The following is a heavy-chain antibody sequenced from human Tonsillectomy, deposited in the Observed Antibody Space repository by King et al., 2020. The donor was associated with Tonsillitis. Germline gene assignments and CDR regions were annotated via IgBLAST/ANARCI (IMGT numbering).Heavy chain of an antibody. CDR2: IYPGDSDT. V-gene: IGHV5-51*01. CDR1: GYIFTNYW. Sequence: DVQLVQSGAEVKKPGTSLKISCKGSGYIFTNYWIGWVRQMPGKGLEWMGIIYPGDSDTRYSPSFQGQVTISADKSISTAYLQWSSLKASDTDMYYCARQGYWSGGSCDYYYGMDVWGQGTTVTVSS. J-gene: IGHJ6*02. D-gene: IGHD2-15*01. CDR3: ARQGYWSGGSCDYYYGMDV.